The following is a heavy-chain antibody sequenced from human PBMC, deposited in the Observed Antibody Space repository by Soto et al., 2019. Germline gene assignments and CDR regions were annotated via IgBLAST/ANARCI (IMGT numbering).Heavy chain of an antibody. J-gene: IGHJ5*02. CDR3: AKEGTTRRYNWFDP. CDR2: ISISSSYI. D-gene: IGHD4-17*01. CDR1: GFPFSIYS. Sequence: GGSLRLSCAASGFPFSIYSMNWVRQSPGKGLEWVSSISISSSYIYYADSVKGRFTISRDNAKNTLYLQMSSLRAEDTAVYYCAKEGTTRRYNWFDPRRQGTRFTVSS. V-gene: IGHV3-21*04.